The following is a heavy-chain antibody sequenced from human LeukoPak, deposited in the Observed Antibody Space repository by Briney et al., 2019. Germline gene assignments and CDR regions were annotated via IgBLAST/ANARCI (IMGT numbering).Heavy chain of an antibody. D-gene: IGHD3-9*01. Sequence: SGTLSLTCTVSGGSISNYYWSWIRQPPGKGLEWIGSMYYRGRTYYKASLKSRVTISVDTSKNQLSLSMSYVTAADTAVYYCARLAQVGGGLDHWGQGTLVTVSS. CDR1: GGSISNYY. CDR3: ARLAQVGGGLDH. J-gene: IGHJ4*02. V-gene: IGHV4-59*04. CDR2: MYYRGRT.